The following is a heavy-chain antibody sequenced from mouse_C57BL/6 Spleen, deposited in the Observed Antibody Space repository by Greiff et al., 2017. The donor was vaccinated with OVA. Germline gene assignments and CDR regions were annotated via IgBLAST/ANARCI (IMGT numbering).Heavy chain of an antibody. CDR2: IYPRSGNT. CDR1: GYTFTSYG. CDR3: ARSDYGYYFDY. Sequence: QVQLKQSGAELARPGASVKLSCKASGYTFTSYGISWVKQRTGQGLEWIGEIYPRSGNTYYNEKFKGKATLTADKSSSTAYLELLSLTSEDSAVYFCARSDYGYYFDYWGQGTTLTVSS. V-gene: IGHV1-81*01. J-gene: IGHJ2*01. D-gene: IGHD1-1*01.